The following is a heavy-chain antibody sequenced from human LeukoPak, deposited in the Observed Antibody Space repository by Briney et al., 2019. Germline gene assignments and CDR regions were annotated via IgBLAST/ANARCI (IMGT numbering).Heavy chain of an antibody. CDR2: ISSSSSYI. Sequence: GGSLRLSCAASGFTFSSYSMNWVRQAPGKGLEWVSSISSSSSYIYYADSVKGRFTISRDNAKNSVHLQMNSLRAEDTAVYYCARGGAARPDFWGQGTLVTVSS. CDR3: ARGGAARPDF. J-gene: IGHJ4*02. D-gene: IGHD6-6*01. V-gene: IGHV3-21*01. CDR1: GFTFSSYS.